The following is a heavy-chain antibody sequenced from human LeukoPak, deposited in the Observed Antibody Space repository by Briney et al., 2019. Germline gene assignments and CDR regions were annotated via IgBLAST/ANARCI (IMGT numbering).Heavy chain of an antibody. CDR1: GYTFSSFT. CDR3: AKNKIAVPAPDAFDI. D-gene: IGHD6-19*01. V-gene: IGHV3-23*01. CDR2: ISASGGSA. Sequence: GGSLRLSCAASGYTFSSFTLSWVRQAPGKGLEWVSVISASGGSAYYVDSVKGRFTMSRDNSKNTLYLQMNSLRAEDTAVYYCAKNKIAVPAPDAFDIWGQGTMVTVSS. J-gene: IGHJ3*02.